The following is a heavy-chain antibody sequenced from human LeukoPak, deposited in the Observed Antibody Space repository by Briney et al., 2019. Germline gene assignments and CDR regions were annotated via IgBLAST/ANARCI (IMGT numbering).Heavy chain of an antibody. CDR1: GGSISSGGYY. J-gene: IGHJ5*02. V-gene: IGHV4-30-2*01. CDR2: IYHSGST. CDR3: ARSSGSYDWFDP. D-gene: IGHD1-26*01. Sequence: SETLSLTCTVSGGSISSGGYYWSWIRQPPGKGLEWIGYIYHSGSTYYNPSLKSRVTISVDTSKNQFSLKLSSVTAADTAVYYCARSSGSYDWFDPWGQGTLVTVSS.